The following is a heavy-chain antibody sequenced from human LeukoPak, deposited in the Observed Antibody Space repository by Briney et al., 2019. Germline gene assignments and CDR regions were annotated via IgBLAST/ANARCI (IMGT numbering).Heavy chain of an antibody. V-gene: IGHV3-33*01. D-gene: IGHD4-17*01. CDR1: GFMFSSYG. Sequence: GGSLRLSCAASGFMFSSYGMHWVRQAPGKGLEWVAVIWYDGSNKNYADSVKGRFTISRDNSKDTLHLQITGLRVEDTAVYYCARKHGDYPDYWGQGTLVTVSS. CDR3: ARKHGDYPDY. J-gene: IGHJ4*02. CDR2: IWYDGSNK.